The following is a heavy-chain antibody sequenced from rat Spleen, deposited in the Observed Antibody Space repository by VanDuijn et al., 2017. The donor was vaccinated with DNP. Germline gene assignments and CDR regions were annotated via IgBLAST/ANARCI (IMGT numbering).Heavy chain of an antibody. J-gene: IGHJ2*01. CDR3: ARWTRYFDG. CDR1: GYSITSPYR. D-gene: IGHD1-4*01. V-gene: IGHV3-3*01. CDR2: INNADTT. Sequence: EVQLQESGPGLVKPSQSLSLTCSVTGYSITSPYRWNWIRKFPGDKLEWMGYINNADTTNYNPSLKSRISITRDTSKNQFFLHLNSVTTEDTATYFCARWTRYFDGWGQGVMVTVSS.